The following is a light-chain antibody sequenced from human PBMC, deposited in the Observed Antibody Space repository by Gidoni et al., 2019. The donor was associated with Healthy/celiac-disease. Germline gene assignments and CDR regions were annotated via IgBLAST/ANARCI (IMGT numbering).Light chain of an antibody. J-gene: IGKJ4*01. CDR1: QSISSW. Sequence: DIQMTQSPSTLSASVGDRVTINGRASQSISSWLAWYQQKPGKAPKLLIYKASSLESGVSYRFIGSGSGTEFTLTISSLQPDDFATYYCQQYNSYSGTFGGGTKV. CDR3: QQYNSYSGT. CDR2: KAS. V-gene: IGKV1-5*03.